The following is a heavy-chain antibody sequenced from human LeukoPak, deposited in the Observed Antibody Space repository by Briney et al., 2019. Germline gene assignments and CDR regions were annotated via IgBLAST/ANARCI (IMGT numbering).Heavy chain of an antibody. CDR2: TYYSGST. Sequence: SETLSLTCTVSGGSVSSGSYYWSWIRQPPGKGLEWIGYTYYSGSTNYNPSLKSRVTISVDTSKNQFSLKLSSVTAADTAVYYCARGPTYYDFWSGYYTLWLDPWGQGTLVTVSS. D-gene: IGHD3-3*01. CDR1: GGSVSSGSYY. J-gene: IGHJ5*02. CDR3: ARGPTYYDFWSGYYTLWLDP. V-gene: IGHV4-61*01.